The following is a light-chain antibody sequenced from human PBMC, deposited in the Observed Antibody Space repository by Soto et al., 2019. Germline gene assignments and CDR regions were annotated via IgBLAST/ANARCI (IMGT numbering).Light chain of an antibody. CDR2: AAS. Sequence: DIQMTQSPSSVSASVGDRVTITCRASQDISTWLAWYQQNPGKAPKLLIYAASTLQSGVPSRFSGSGSGTDFTLTISCLQSEDFATYYCQQYYSYPLTFGGGTKV. CDR3: QQYYSYPLT. CDR1: QDISTW. V-gene: IGKV1-12*01. J-gene: IGKJ4*01.